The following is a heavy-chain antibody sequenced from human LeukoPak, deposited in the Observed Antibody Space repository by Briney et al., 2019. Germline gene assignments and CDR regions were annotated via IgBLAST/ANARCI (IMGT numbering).Heavy chain of an antibody. CDR3: ARHGVAGGELLRFDY. D-gene: IGHD1-26*01. CDR2: IYYSGST. J-gene: IGHJ4*02. CDR1: GGSISSYY. Sequence: PSETLSLTCTVSGGSISSYYWGWIRQPPGKGLEWIGSIYYSGSTYYNPSLKSRVTISVDTSKNQFSLKLSSVTAADTAVYYCARHGVAGGELLRFDYWGQGTLVTVSS. V-gene: IGHV4-39*01.